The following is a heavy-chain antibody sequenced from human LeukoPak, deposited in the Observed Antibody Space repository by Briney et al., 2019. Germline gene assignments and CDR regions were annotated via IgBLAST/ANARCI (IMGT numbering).Heavy chain of an antibody. CDR1: GGSFSSYY. D-gene: IGHD3-16*01. V-gene: IGHV4-59*01. Sequence: SETLSLTCTASGGSFSSYYWNWIRQTPGKGLEWIAYIYHTGSTKYNPSLGSRVTISIDTSRNQFSLKVISVTAADTAVYYCARDLGMITSGIDPWGQGTLVTVSS. J-gene: IGHJ5*02. CDR2: IYHTGST. CDR3: ARDLGMITSGIDP.